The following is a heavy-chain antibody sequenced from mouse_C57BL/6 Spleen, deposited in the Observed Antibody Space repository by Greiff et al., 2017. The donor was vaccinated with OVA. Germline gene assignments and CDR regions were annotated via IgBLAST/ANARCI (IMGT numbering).Heavy chain of an antibody. CDR3: ARGGLLGFDY. D-gene: IGHD2-3*01. V-gene: IGHV1-66*01. Sequence: VQLQQSGPELVKPGASVKISCKASGYSFTSYSIHWVKQRPGQGLEWIGWIYPGSGNTKYNEKFKGKATLTADTSSSTAYMQLSSLTSEDSAVYYCARGGLLGFDYWGQGTTLTVSS. J-gene: IGHJ2*01. CDR1: GYSFTSYS. CDR2: IYPGSGNT.